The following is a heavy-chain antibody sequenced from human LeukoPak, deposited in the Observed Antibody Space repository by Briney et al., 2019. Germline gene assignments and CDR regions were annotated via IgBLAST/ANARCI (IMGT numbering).Heavy chain of an antibody. CDR3: ARGCGSTSCYLLDY. V-gene: IGHV1-18*01. Sequence: GASVKVSCKASGYTFTNYSIGWVRQAPGQGIEWMGWISGYNGDTNYAQKFQDRVTMTTDTSTSTAYMELRSLRSDDTAFYYCARGCGSTSCYLLDYWGQGTLDTVSS. J-gene: IGHJ4*02. D-gene: IGHD2-2*01. CDR1: GYTFTNYS. CDR2: ISGYNGDT.